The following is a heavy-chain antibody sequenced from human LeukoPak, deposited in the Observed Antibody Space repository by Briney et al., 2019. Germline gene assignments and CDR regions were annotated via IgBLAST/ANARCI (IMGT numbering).Heavy chain of an antibody. CDR3: ARDNVSYDC. J-gene: IGHJ4*02. D-gene: IGHD2-8*01. CDR2: INPNSGGT. Sequence: VSVKASCKASGYTFTGYYLHWVRQAPGQGLEWMGWINPNSGGTNYAQKFQGRVAMTRDTSISTAYMDLSRLYSDDTAVYYCARDNVSYDCWGQGTLVTVSS. CDR1: GYTFTGYY. V-gene: IGHV1-2*02.